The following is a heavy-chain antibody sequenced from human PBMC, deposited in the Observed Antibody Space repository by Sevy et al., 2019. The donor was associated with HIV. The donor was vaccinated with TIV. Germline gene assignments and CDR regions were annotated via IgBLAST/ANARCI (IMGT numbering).Heavy chain of an antibody. J-gene: IGHJ4*02. CDR2: ISSSSSYI. CDR1: GFTFSSYS. Sequence: GGSLRLSCAASGFTFSSYSMNWVRQAPGKGLEWVSSISSSSSYIYYADSVKGRFTISRDNAKNSLYLQMNSLRAEDTAVYYCARDLNYYDSSGYYLDYWGQGTLVTVSS. D-gene: IGHD3-22*01. V-gene: IGHV3-21*01. CDR3: ARDLNYYDSSGYYLDY.